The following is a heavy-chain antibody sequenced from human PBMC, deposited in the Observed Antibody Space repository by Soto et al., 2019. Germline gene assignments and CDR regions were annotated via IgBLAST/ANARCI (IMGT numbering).Heavy chain of an antibody. Sequence: QVQLVESGGGLVKPGGSLRLSCAASGFTFSDYYMSWIRQAPGKGLECVAYISSSGSTIYYADSVKGRFTISSDNAKNSLYLQMNSLRAEDTAVYYCARAPLYGDYVPEYYYFDYWGQGTLVTVSS. D-gene: IGHD4-17*01. V-gene: IGHV3-11*01. CDR2: ISSSGSTI. CDR1: GFTFSDYY. CDR3: ARAPLYGDYVPEYYYFDY. J-gene: IGHJ4*02.